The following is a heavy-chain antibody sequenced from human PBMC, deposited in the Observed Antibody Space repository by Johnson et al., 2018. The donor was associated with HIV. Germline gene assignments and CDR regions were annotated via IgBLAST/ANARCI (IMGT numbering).Heavy chain of an antibody. CDR1: GFTFDDYA. CDR3: TTAIVIDAFDI. J-gene: IGHJ3*02. Sequence: VHLVESGGGLVKPGGSLKISCAASGFTFDDYAMHWVRQAPGKGLEWVSGISWNSGSIGYADSVKGRFTISRDNAKNSLYLQMNSLTTEDTAVYYCTTAIVIDAFDIWGQGTMVTVSS. D-gene: IGHD3-16*02. CDR2: ISWNSGSI. V-gene: IGHV3-9*01.